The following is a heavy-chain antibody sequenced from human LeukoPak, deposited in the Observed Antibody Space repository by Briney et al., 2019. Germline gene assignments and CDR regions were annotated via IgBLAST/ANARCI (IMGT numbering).Heavy chain of an antibody. D-gene: IGHD5-24*01. Sequence: GGSLRLSCAASGFSVSRKYMSWVRQAPGKGLEWVSVIFTGGTTSYADSVRGRFTISRGNSKNTIYLQMNSLRAEDTAVYYCARMATIKVIFDYWGQGTLVTVSS. CDR3: ARMATIKVIFDY. CDR1: GFSVSRKY. J-gene: IGHJ4*02. CDR2: IFTGGTT. V-gene: IGHV3-66*01.